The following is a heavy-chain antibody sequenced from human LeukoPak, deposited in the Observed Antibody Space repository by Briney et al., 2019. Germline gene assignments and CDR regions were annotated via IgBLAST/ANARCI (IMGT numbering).Heavy chain of an antibody. Sequence: SVKVSCKASGGTFSSYAISWVRQAPGQGLEWMGRIIPILGIANYAQKFQGRVTITADKSTSTAYIELSSLRSEDTAVYYCARGVEMASHFDYWGQGTLVTVSS. CDR3: ARGVEMASHFDY. D-gene: IGHD5-24*01. V-gene: IGHV1-69*04. CDR1: GGTFSSYA. J-gene: IGHJ4*02. CDR2: IIPILGIA.